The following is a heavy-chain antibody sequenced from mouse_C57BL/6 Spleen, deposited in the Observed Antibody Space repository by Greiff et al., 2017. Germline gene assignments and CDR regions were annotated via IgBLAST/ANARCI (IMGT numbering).Heavy chain of an antibody. D-gene: IGHD2-12*01. Sequence: QVQLQQPGAELVMPGASVKLSCKASGYTFTSYWMHWVKQRPGQGLEWIGEIDPSDSYTNYNQKFKGKSTLTVDKSSSTAYMQLSSLTSEDSAVYYCARKSAYYSLDYWGQGTTLTVSS. J-gene: IGHJ2*01. CDR1: GYTFTSYW. CDR3: ARKSAYYSLDY. CDR2: IDPSDSYT. V-gene: IGHV1-69*01.